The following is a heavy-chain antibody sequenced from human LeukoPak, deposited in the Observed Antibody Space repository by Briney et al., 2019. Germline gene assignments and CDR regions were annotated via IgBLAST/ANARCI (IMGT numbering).Heavy chain of an antibody. Sequence: AGGSLRLSCAASGFIISGDYMPWVRQVPGKGLVSVSRINGDGSGADYADSVKGRFTISRDNATNTLYLQMNSLRAEDTAVYYCARSFYHGSGSHGMDVWGQGTTVTVSS. D-gene: IGHD3-10*01. CDR1: GFIISGDY. J-gene: IGHJ6*02. CDR3: ARSFYHGSGSHGMDV. CDR2: INGDGSGA. V-gene: IGHV3-74*01.